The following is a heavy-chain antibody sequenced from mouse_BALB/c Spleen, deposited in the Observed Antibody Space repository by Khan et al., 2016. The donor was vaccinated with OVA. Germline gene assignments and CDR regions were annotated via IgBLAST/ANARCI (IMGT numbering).Heavy chain of an antibody. J-gene: IGHJ4*01. V-gene: IGHV1-63*02. D-gene: IGHD1-1*01. CDR3: ARPYYYGSSYDTMDD. Sequence: VQLQESGAELVRPGTSVKMSCKAAGYTFTNYWIGWVKQMPGHGLEWIGDIYPGSGNTNYNEKFKGKATLTADTSSSTAYMQLSSLTSEDSAIYYCARPYYYGSSYDTMDDWGQGTSVTVSS. CDR1: GYTFTNYW. CDR2: IYPGSGNT.